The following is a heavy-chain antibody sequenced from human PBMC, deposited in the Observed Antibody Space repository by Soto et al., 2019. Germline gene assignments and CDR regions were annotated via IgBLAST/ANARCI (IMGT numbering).Heavy chain of an antibody. CDR3: AHRGGATVGLYYFDY. CDR2: IYWHDDK. V-gene: IGHV2-5*01. J-gene: IGHJ4*01. Sequence: SGPTLVNPTQTLTLTCTFSGFSLSTTGVGVSWIRQPPGQALEWLALIYWHDDKRYSPSLKSRLTITKDTSKNQVVLTMTNVDPVDTATYYCAHRGGATVGLYYFDYWGQGALVTVSS. CDR1: GFSLSTTGVG. D-gene: IGHD3-16*01.